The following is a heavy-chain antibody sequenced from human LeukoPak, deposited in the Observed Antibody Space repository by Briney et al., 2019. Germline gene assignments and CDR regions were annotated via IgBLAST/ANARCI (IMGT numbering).Heavy chain of an antibody. CDR2: ISYDGSNK. J-gene: IGHJ6*04. Sequence: PGGSLRLSCAASGFTFSSYAMHWVRQAPGKGLEWVAVISYDGSNKYYADSVKGRFTISRDNSKNTLYLQMNSLRAEDTAVCYCARPEGWLADYYYYGMDVWGKGTTVTVSS. CDR3: ARPEGWLADYYYYGMDV. CDR1: GFTFSSYA. D-gene: IGHD6-19*01. V-gene: IGHV3-30*04.